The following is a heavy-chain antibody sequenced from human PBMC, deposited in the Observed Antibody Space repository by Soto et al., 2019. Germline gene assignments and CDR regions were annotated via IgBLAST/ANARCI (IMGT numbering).Heavy chain of an antibody. J-gene: IGHJ4*02. CDR2: ISSSSSYI. V-gene: IGHV3-21*01. Sequence: PGGSLRLSCAASGFTFSSYSMNWVRQAPGKGLEWVSSISSSSSYIYYADSVKGRFTISRDNAKNSLYLQMNSLRAEDTAVYYCARVTNRKKLAFDYWGQGTLVTVSS. D-gene: IGHD6-13*01. CDR1: GFTFSSYS. CDR3: ARVTNRKKLAFDY.